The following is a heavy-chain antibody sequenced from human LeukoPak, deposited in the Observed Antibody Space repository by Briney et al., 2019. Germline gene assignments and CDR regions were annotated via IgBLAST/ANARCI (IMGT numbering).Heavy chain of an antibody. D-gene: IGHD3-22*01. V-gene: IGHV4-59*08. CDR2: IYYSGST. Sequence: SETLSLTCTVSGGSISSYYWSWIRQPPGKGLEYIGYIYYSGSTNYNPSLKSRVTISADTSKNQFSLKLSSVTAADTAVYYCARLVRTYYYDSSGYYWDYWGQGTLVTVSS. CDR3: ARLVRTYYYDSSGYYWDY. CDR1: GGSISSYY. J-gene: IGHJ4*02.